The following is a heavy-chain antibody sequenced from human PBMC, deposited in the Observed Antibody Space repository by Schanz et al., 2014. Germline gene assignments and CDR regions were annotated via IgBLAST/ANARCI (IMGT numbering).Heavy chain of an antibody. J-gene: IGHJ5*02. V-gene: IGHV1-18*01. CDR2: ISVYTGNT. CDR3: AKAEYDILTDSYSRLDP. Sequence: QVQLVQSGADVKKPGASVRVSCKASGYTFTTYAMSWVRQAPGQGLEWVGWISVYTGNTKYGQKVQGRVTMTADTSTNTAYMELRSLRSDDTAVYYCAKAEYDILTDSYSRLDPWGQGTLVTVSS. CDR1: GYTFTTYA. D-gene: IGHD3-9*01.